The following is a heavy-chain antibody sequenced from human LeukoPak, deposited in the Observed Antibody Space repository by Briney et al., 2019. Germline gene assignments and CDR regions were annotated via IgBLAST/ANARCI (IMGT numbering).Heavy chain of an antibody. D-gene: IGHD3-16*01. CDR2: ISSSGSTI. CDR1: GFTFSSYE. V-gene: IGHV3-48*03. CDR3: ARKRYYDYVWGGFDY. J-gene: IGHJ4*02. Sequence: PGGSLRLSCAASGFTFSSYEMNWVRQAPGKGLEWVSYISSSGSTIYYADSVKGRFTISRDNAKNSLYLQMNSLRAEDTAVYYCARKRYYDYVWGGFDYWGQGTLVTVSS.